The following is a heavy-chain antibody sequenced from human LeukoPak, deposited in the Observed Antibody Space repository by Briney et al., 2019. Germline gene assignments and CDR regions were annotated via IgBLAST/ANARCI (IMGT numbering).Heavy chain of an antibody. Sequence: SETLSLTCTVSGGSISTYYWNWIRQPPGKGLEWIGYIYYSGSTNYNPSLKSRVTISVDMPNNQFSLKMSSVTAADTAVYYCARTGDGYNYYNYYYMDVWGKGTTVTVTS. CDR2: IYYSGST. J-gene: IGHJ6*03. D-gene: IGHD5-24*01. CDR3: ARTGDGYNYYNYYYMDV. CDR1: GGSISTYY. V-gene: IGHV4-59*01.